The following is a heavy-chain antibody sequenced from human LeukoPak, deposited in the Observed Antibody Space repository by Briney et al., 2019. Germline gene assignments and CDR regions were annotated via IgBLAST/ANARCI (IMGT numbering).Heavy chain of an antibody. J-gene: IGHJ4*02. D-gene: IGHD6-25*01. CDR1: GFSFSNYW. Sequence: GGSLRLSCAASGFSFSNYWMHWVRQAPDKGLDWVAEISSDGNKEFYADSVKGRFIISRDNSKNTVYLQMNSLRGEDTAVYYCVRDFSGKWSLEYWGQGTLVTVSS. CDR2: ISSDGNKE. CDR3: VRDFSGKWSLEY. V-gene: IGHV3-30-3*01.